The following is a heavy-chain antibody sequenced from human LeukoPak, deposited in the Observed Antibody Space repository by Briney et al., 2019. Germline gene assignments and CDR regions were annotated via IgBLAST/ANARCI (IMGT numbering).Heavy chain of an antibody. Sequence: SETLSLTCAVYGGSFSGYYWSWIRQPPGKGLEWIGEINHSGSTNYNPSLKSRVTISVDTSKNQFSLKLSSVTAADTAVYYCARTTTVTTSAFDNWGQGTMVTVSS. D-gene: IGHD4-17*01. CDR3: ARTTTVTTSAFDN. J-gene: IGHJ3*02. V-gene: IGHV4-34*01. CDR1: GGSFSGYY. CDR2: INHSGST.